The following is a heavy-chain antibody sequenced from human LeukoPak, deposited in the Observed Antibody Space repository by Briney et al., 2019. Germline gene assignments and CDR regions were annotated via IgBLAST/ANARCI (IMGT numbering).Heavy chain of an antibody. V-gene: IGHV3-23*01. CDR2: ISGGGDDT. CDR3: AKDSRESSGHFPYYYYYHYGLDV. J-gene: IGHJ6*02. Sequence: GGSLRLSCAASGFIFSSYSMSWVRQAPGKGLEWVSAISGGGDDTSYADSARGRFTVSRDNSKNTLYLQMNSLRAEDTAVYYCAKDSRESSGHFPYYYYYHYGLDVWGQGTTVTVSS. CDR1: GFIFSSYS. D-gene: IGHD3-22*01.